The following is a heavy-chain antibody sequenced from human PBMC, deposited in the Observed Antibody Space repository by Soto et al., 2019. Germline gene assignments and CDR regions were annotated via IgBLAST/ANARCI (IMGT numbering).Heavy chain of an antibody. V-gene: IGHV3-13*01. CDR1: GFTFSSYD. J-gene: IGHJ6*02. CDR2: IGTAGDT. CDR3: ARGGALRYDFWSGYPDFNYYYGMDV. Sequence: GGSLRLSCASSGFTFSSYDMHLVRQAPGKGLEWVSAIGTAGDTYYPGSVKGRFTISRENAKNSLYLQMNSLRAEDTAVYYCARGGALRYDFWSGYPDFNYYYGMDVWGQGTTVTVSS. D-gene: IGHD3-3*01.